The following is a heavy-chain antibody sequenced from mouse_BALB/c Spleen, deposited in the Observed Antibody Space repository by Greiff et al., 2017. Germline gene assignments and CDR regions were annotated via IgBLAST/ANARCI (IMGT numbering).Heavy chain of an antibody. V-gene: IGHV5-6-3*01. CDR1: GFTFSSYG. D-gene: IGHD2-4*01. J-gene: IGHJ3*01. Sequence: EVNLVESGGGLVQPGGSLKLSCAASGFTFSSYGMSWVRQTPDKRLELVATINSNGGSTYYPDSVKGRFTISRDNAKNTLYLQMSSLKSEDTAMYYCARGGYDYDEAWFAYWGQGTLVTVSA. CDR3: ARGGYDYDEAWFAY. CDR2: INSNGGST.